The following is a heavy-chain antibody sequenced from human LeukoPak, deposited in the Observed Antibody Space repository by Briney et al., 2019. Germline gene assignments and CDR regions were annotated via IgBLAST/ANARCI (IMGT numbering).Heavy chain of an antibody. CDR2: INPNTGVT. CDR3: ARSSPTYYFDSSGYYYGDY. D-gene: IGHD3-22*01. V-gene: IGHV1-2*06. Sequence: ASVKVSCKASAYSFTDYYIHWVRQAPGQGLEWMVRINPNTGVTDYAQIFKGRVTMTRDTSISTAYMELSRLGSDDTAVYYCARSSPTYYFDSSGYYYGDYWGQGTLVTVSS. J-gene: IGHJ4*02. CDR1: AYSFTDYY.